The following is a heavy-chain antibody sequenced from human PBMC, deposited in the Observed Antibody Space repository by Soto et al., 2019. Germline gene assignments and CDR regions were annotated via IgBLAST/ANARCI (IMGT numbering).Heavy chain of an antibody. J-gene: IGHJ4*02. CDR3: AIAPLCGGDCYLDS. V-gene: IGHV2-5*02. D-gene: IGHD2-21*02. CDR1: GFSLSTSGVG. CDR2: IYWDDDK. Sequence: QITLKESGPTLVKPTQTLTLTCTFSGFSLSTSGVGVGWIRQPPGKALEWLALIYWDDDKRYSPSLKSRLTITRGSSKKQVVLTMTNMAPVDTATYYCAIAPLCGGDCYLDSWGPGSLVSVSS.